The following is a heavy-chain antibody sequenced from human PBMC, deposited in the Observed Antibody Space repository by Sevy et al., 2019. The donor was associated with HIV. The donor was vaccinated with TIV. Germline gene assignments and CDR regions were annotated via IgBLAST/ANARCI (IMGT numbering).Heavy chain of an antibody. CDR2: IYHSGST. CDR1: GYSISSGYY. CDR3: ASSSGYYQTRFDY. J-gene: IGHJ4*02. V-gene: IGHV4-38-2*01. D-gene: IGHD3-22*01. Sequence: SETLSLTCAVSGYSISSGYYWGWIRQPPGKGLEWIGSIYHSGSTYYNPSLKSRVTISVETSKNQFSLKLSSVTAADTAVYYCASSSGYYQTRFDYWGQGTLVTVSS.